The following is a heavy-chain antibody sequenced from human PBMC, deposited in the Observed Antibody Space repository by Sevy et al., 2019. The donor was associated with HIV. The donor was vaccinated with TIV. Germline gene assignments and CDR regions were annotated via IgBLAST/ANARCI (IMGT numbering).Heavy chain of an antibody. CDR2: ISGSGGSP. V-gene: IGHV3-23*01. D-gene: IGHD6-19*01. CDR3: AKGLISVAGRDDY. Sequence: GGSRRLSCAVSGFTFSGHAMTWVRQAPGKGLEWVSSISGSGGSPHYADSVKGRFTISRDNSKNTLFLQMNTLRAEDTATYYCAKGLISVAGRDDYWGPGTLVTVSS. CDR1: GFTFSGHA. J-gene: IGHJ4*02.